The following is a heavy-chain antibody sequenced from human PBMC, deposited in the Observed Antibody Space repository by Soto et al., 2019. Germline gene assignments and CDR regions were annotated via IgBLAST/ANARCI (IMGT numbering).Heavy chain of an antibody. D-gene: IGHD3-3*01. CDR1: GGSISSGGYY. Sequence: SETLSLTYTVSGGSISSGGYYWSWIRQHPGKGLEWIGYIYYSGSTYYNPSLKSRVTISVDTSKNQFSLKLSSVTAADTAVYYCARQENLRIFTIFASSQQMGVDAFDIWGQGTMVTVSS. V-gene: IGHV4-31*03. CDR2: IYYSGST. J-gene: IGHJ3*02. CDR3: ARQENLRIFTIFASSQQMGVDAFDI.